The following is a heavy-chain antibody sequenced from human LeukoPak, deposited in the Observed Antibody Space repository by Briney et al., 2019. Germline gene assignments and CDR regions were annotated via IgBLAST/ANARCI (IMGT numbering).Heavy chain of an antibody. J-gene: IGHJ3*02. CDR1: GYRFSDYY. V-gene: IGHV1-2*02. CDR3: ARVPVVLHAFDI. Sequence: GASVKVSCKASGYRFSDYYMHWVRQAPGQGLEWMGWINPNSGGTNYAQKFQGRVTMTRDTSISTAYMELSRLRSDDTAVYYCARVPVVLHAFDIWGQGTMVTVSS. D-gene: IGHD2-2*01. CDR2: INPNSGGT.